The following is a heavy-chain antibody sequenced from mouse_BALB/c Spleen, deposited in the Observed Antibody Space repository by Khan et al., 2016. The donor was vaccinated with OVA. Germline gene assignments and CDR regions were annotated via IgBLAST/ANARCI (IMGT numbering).Heavy chain of an antibody. V-gene: IGHV5-6-5*01. CDR1: GFTFSNYA. Sequence: EVQLVESGGGLVKLGGSLKFSCAASGFTFSNYAMSWVRQTPEKRLEWVASISSGGSTYYPDSVKGRFTISRDNARNILYLQMSSLRSEDTAMYYCARDYWFTYWGQGTLVTVSA. CDR2: ISSGGST. CDR3: ARDYWFTY. J-gene: IGHJ3*01.